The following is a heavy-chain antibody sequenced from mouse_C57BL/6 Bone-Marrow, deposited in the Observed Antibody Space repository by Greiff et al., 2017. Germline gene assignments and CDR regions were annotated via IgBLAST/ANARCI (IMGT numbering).Heavy chain of an antibody. CDR2: IDPENGDT. Sequence: VQLQQSGAELVRPGASVKLSCTASGFNIKDDYMHWVKQRPEQGLEWIGWIDPENGDTEYASKFQGKATIPADTSSNTAYLQLSSLRSEDTAVYYCTTGYFDVWGTGTTVTVSS. V-gene: IGHV14-4*01. J-gene: IGHJ1*03. CDR3: TTGYFDV. CDR1: GFNIKDDY.